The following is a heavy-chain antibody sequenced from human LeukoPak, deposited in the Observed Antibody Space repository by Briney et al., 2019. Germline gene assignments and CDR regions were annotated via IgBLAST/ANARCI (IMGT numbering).Heavy chain of an antibody. CDR1: GFTFSSYS. V-gene: IGHV3-21*01. CDR2: ISSISSYI. CDR3: ARERGYSYGPPYYYYYGMDV. J-gene: IGHJ6*02. Sequence: GGSLRLSCAASGFTFSSYSMNWVRQAPGKGLEWVSSISSISSYIYYADSVKGRFTISRDNAKNSLYLQMNSLRAEDTAVYYCARERGYSYGPPYYYYYGMDVWGQGTTVTVSS. D-gene: IGHD5-18*01.